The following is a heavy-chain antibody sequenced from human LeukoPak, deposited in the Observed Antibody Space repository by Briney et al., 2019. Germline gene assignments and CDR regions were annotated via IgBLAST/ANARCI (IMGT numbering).Heavy chain of an antibody. CDR2: INHSGST. CDR1: GGSFSGYY. J-gene: IGHJ6*02. CDR3: ARGLYFDWLLGYYYGMDV. V-gene: IGHV4-34*01. Sequence: PSETLSLTCAVYGGSFSGYYWSWIRHPPGKGLEWIGEINHSGSTNYNPSLKSRVTISVDTSKNQFSLKLSSVTAADTAVYYCARGLYFDWLLGYYYGMDVWGQGTTVTVSS. D-gene: IGHD3-9*01.